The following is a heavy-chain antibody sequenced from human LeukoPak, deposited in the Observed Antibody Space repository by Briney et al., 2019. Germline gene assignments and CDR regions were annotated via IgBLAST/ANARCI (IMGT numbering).Heavy chain of an antibody. D-gene: IGHD2-2*02. J-gene: IGHJ4*02. CDR1: GGSISSYY. CDR2: IYYSGST. V-gene: IGHV4-59*01. Sequence: SETLSLTCTVSGGSISSYYWSWIRQPPGKGLEWIGYIYYSGSTNYNPSLKSRVTISVDTSKNQFSLKLSSVTAADTAVYYCERVVPAAIPHFDYWGQGTLVTVSS. CDR3: ERVVPAAIPHFDY.